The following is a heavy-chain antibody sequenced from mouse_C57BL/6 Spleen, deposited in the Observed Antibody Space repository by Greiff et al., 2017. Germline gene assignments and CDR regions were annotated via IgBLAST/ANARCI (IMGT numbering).Heavy chain of an antibody. CDR1: GYTFPGYW. CDR3: ARGAYYCNYSFAY. CDR2: IFTGSGST. J-gene: IGHJ3*01. V-gene: IGHV1-9*01. Sequence: QVQLQQSGAELMKPGASVKLSCKATGYTFPGYWIEWVKQRPGHGLEWIGEIFTGSGSTNYNEKFKGKATFTADTSSITAYRQLSSLATEDSAIYNCARGAYYCNYSFAYWGQGTLVTVSA. D-gene: IGHD2-10*01.